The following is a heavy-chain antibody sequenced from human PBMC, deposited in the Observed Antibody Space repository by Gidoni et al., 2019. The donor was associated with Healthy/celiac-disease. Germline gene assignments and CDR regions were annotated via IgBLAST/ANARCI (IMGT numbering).Heavy chain of an antibody. CDR2: ISWNSGSI. CDR1: GFPFDDYA. Sequence: EVQLVESGGGLVQPGRSLRLSCAASGFPFDDYAMHWVRQAPGKGLEWVSGISWNSGSIGYADSVKGRFTISRDNAKNSLYLQMNSLRAEDTALYYCAKDTHDGDSSGYSNYYYYGMDVWGQGTTVTVSS. V-gene: IGHV3-9*01. D-gene: IGHD3-22*01. J-gene: IGHJ6*02. CDR3: AKDTHDGDSSGYSNYYYYGMDV.